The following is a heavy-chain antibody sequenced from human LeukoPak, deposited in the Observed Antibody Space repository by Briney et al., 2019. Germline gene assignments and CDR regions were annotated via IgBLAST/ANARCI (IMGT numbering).Heavy chain of an antibody. Sequence: GGSLRLSCAASGFTVSSKYMNWVRQAPGKGLEWVSVIYSGGNTYYADSVQGRFTISRDNSKNTLYLQMNSLRAEDTAVYYCARGYHDYWGQGTLVTVSS. J-gene: IGHJ4*02. CDR3: ARGYHDY. CDR1: GFTVSSKY. D-gene: IGHD3-16*02. V-gene: IGHV3-66*01. CDR2: IYSGGNT.